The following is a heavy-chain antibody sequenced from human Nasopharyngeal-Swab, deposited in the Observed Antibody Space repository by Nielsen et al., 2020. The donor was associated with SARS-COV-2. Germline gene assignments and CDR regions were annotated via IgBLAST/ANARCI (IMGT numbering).Heavy chain of an antibody. CDR1: GFTISSYA. CDR2: ITYDGSNK. J-gene: IGHJ6*02. Sequence: ATTLRLSCAASGFTISSYAMHWVRQAPGKGLGWVAVITYDGSNKYYADSVKGRFTISRNNPKNTLYLQMNSLRAEDTAVYYCARDRHSGYEFDHYGMDVWGQGTTVTVSS. V-gene: IGHV3-30-3*01. CDR3: ARDRHSGYEFDHYGMDV. D-gene: IGHD3-22*01.